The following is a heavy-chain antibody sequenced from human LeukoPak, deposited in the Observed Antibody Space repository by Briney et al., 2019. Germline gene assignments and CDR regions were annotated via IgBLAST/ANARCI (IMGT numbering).Heavy chain of an antibody. V-gene: IGHV1-2*02. J-gene: IGHJ3*02. CDR3: ARVGLELYHAFHI. Sequence: ASVKVSCKASGYTFTGYYMHWVRQAPGQGLEWMGWINPNSGGTNYAEKFQGRVTMTRDTYISRAYMELSRLRSDDTAVYYCARVGLELYHAFHIWGQGTMVSVSS. CDR2: INPNSGGT. CDR1: GYTFTGYY. D-gene: IGHD3-10*01.